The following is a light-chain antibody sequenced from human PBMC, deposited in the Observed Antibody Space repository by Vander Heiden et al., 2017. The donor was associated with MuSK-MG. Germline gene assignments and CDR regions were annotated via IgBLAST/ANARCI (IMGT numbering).Light chain of an antibody. CDR3: HEFNTYPLT. Sequence: DIQLTQSPSFLSASVGDRVTITCRASQGISSHLAWYQQKPGKAPKLLIYGAFTLQTGVPSRFSGTGSGTEFTLTIIVLHPEDFATYYCHEFNTYPLTFGQWTKLELK. V-gene: IGKV1-9*01. J-gene: IGKJ2*01. CDR1: QGISSH. CDR2: GAF.